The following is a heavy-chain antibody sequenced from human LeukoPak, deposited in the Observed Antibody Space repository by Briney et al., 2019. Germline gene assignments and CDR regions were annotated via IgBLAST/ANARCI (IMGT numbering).Heavy chain of an antibody. CDR2: ISTSSGRT. CDR1: GFTFSSHV. J-gene: IGHJ4*02. Sequence: RRPLRLSCAASGFTFSSHVISWVRQTPGKGLEWVSAISTSSGRTYYADSVKGRFSISRDNSKNTLYLQINSLRAEDTAVYYCATLDNVLLWFGELLPPYFDYWGQGTLVTVFS. CDR3: ATLDNVLLWFGELLPPYFDY. V-gene: IGHV3-23*01. D-gene: IGHD3-10*01.